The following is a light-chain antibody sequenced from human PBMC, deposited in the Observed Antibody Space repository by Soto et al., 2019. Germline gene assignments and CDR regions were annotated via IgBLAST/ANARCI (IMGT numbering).Light chain of an antibody. Sequence: DIQMTQSPSSLSASVGDRVTITCRASQSISSYLNWYQQKPGKAPKLLIYAASSLQSGVPSRFSGGGSGTDFTLTISSLQPEDFATYYCQQSYSTPRVFTFGPGTKVDIK. CDR2: AAS. J-gene: IGKJ3*01. CDR1: QSISSY. CDR3: QQSYSTPRVFT. V-gene: IGKV1-39*01.